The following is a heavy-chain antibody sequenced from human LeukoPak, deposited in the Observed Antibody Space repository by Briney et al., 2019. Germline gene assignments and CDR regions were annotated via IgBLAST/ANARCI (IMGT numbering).Heavy chain of an antibody. D-gene: IGHD1-26*01. Sequence: SETLSLACTVSGGSISSSSYYWCWIRQPPGKGLEWIGSIYYSGSTYYNPSLKRRVTISVDTSKNQFSLKLSSVTAADTAVYYCARHEVDGRRKWELPYVDYWGQGTLVTVSS. CDR3: ARHEVDGRRKWELPYVDY. CDR1: GGSISSSSYY. V-gene: IGHV4-39*01. CDR2: IYYSGST. J-gene: IGHJ4*02.